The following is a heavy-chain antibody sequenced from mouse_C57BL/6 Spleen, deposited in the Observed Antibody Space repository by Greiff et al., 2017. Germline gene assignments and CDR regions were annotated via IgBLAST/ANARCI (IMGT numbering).Heavy chain of an antibody. CDR3: ARDGDYGGFAY. J-gene: IGHJ3*01. CDR1: VYSITSGYY. D-gene: IGHD2-4*01. CDR2: ISYDGSN. V-gene: IGHV3-6*01. Sequence: EVKLQESGPGLVKPSQSLSLTCSVTVYSITSGYYWNWIRQFPGNKLEWMGYISYDGSNNYNPSLKNRISITRDTSKNQFFLKLNSVTTEDTATYYCARDGDYGGFAYWGQGTLVTVSA.